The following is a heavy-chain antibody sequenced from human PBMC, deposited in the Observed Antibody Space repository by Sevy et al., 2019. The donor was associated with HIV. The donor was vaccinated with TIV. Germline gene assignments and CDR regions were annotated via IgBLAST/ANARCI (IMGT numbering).Heavy chain of an antibody. CDR1: GFTFSSYS. J-gene: IGHJ6*02. V-gene: IGHV3-48*02. D-gene: IGHD2-2*02. CDR2: ISSSSSTI. Sequence: GGSLRLSCAASGFTFSSYSMNWVRQAPGKGLEWVSYISSSSSTIYYADSVKGRFTISRDNAKNSLYLQMNSLRDEDTAVYYCARDLKFTYCSSTSCYKGLYHYGMDVWGQGTTVTVSS. CDR3: ARDLKFTYCSSTSCYKGLYHYGMDV.